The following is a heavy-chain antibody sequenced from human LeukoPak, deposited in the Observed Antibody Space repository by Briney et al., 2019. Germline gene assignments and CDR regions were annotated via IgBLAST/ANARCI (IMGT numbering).Heavy chain of an antibody. CDR3: ARDLGYCSGGRCYYYYGMDV. J-gene: IGHJ6*02. CDR2: INTDESVI. CDR1: GFTFRNYW. Sequence: GRSLRLTCAASGFTFRNYWMHWVRQAPGKGLVWVSRINTDESVISYADSVKGRFTISRDNAKNTLYLQMSSLRTEDTALYYCARDLGYCSGGRCYYYYGMDVWGQGTTVTVSS. D-gene: IGHD2-15*01. V-gene: IGHV3-74*01.